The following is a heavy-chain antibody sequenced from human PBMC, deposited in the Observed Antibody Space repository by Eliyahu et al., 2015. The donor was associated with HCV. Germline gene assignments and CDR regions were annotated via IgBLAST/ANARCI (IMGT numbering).Heavy chain of an antibody. CDR1: EFTFSDXW. CDR3: ATDYWHRLDY. J-gene: IGHJ4*02. V-gene: IGHV3-7*01. D-gene: IGHD2-15*01. Sequence: EVQLVXSGGGXVQPGESXRLSCAVXEFTFSDXWMXWVRQAPGKGLEWVAKINPDGSGKFYVGSVRGRFTISRDNAKSSLYLQMNSLRAEDTAVYYCATDYWHRLDYWGQGTLVTVSS. CDR2: INPDGSGK.